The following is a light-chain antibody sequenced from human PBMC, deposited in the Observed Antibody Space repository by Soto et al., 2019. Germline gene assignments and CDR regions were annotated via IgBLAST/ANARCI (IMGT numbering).Light chain of an antibody. Sequence: DIQLTQSPSTLSASVGDRVTITCRASHTISTWLAWYQQKPGKAPTLLIYEASRLGTGVPSRFSGSGSGTEFSLTISSLQPDDSATYYCQQYNTCWTFGHGTKVEI. J-gene: IGKJ1*01. V-gene: IGKV1-5*03. CDR2: EAS. CDR3: QQYNTCWT. CDR1: HTISTW.